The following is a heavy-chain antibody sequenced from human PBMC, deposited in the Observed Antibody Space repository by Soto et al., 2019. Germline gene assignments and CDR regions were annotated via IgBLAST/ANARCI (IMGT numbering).Heavy chain of an antibody. CDR3: ARAEYNWNDSDYYYGMDV. J-gene: IGHJ6*02. CDR2: ISYDGSNK. Sequence: GGSLRLSCAASGFTFSSYGMNWVRQAPGKGLEWVAVISYDGSNKDYADSVKGRFTISRHNSKNTLYLQMNSLRAEDTAVYYCARAEYNWNDSDYYYGMDVWGQGTTVTVSS. CDR1: GFTFSSYG. V-gene: IGHV3-30*03. D-gene: IGHD1-20*01.